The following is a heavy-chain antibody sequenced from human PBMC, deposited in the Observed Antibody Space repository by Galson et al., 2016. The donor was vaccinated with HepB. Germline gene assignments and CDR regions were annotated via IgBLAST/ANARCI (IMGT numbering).Heavy chain of an antibody. V-gene: IGHV4-30-4*01. J-gene: IGHJ2*01. Sequence: TLSLTCIVSGGSISSDNFYWGWIRQPPGKDLEWVGYIHYSGSTYYNPSLKSRLAISVDTSKNQFSLKLNYVTAADTAVYYCTRYDYGSGSLRYFDLWGRGTLVTVSS. D-gene: IGHD6-19*01. CDR1: GGSISSDNFY. CDR2: IHYSGST. CDR3: TRYDYGSGSLRYFDL.